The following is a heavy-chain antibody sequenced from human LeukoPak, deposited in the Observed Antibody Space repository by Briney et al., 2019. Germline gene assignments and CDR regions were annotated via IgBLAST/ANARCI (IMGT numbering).Heavy chain of an antibody. D-gene: IGHD3-22*01. J-gene: IGHJ4*02. CDR2: IYYSGST. CDR3: ARGKAYHYYDSSGYYYDY. Sequence: PSETLSLTCTVSGGSISSSSYYWGWIRQPPGKGLEWIGVIYYSGSTYYSPSLKSRLTISVDTSKNHFSLKLSSVTAADTAVYYCARGKAYHYYDSSGYYYDYWGQGTLVTVSS. CDR1: GGSISSSSYY. V-gene: IGHV4-39*02.